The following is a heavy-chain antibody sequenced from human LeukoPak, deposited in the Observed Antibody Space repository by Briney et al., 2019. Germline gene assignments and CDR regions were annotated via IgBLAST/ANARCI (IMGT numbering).Heavy chain of an antibody. CDR1: GGSISGNY. Sequence: SGTPSLTCTVSGGSISGNYWSWIRQSPGKGLEWIGHISHSGSTDYNPSLKSRVTISLDTSKNQFSLRLTSVTAADTAVYHCASKAPLYYFDYWGQGTLVTVSS. CDR3: ASKAPLYYFDY. J-gene: IGHJ4*02. CDR2: ISHSGST. V-gene: IGHV4-59*08.